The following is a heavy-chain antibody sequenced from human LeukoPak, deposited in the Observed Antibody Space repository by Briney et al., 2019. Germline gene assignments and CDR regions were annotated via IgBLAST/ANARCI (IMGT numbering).Heavy chain of an antibody. V-gene: IGHV4-31*03. CDR1: GGSISSGGYY. CDR3: ARFLRSCSSTSCYARVFDY. Sequence: SQTLSLTCTVSGGSISSGGYYWSWIRQHPGKGLGWIGYIYYSGSTYYNPSLKSRVTISVDTSKNQFSLKLSSVTAPDTAVYYCARFLRSCSSTSCYARVFDYWGQGTLVTVSS. CDR2: IYYSGST. D-gene: IGHD2-2*01. J-gene: IGHJ4*02.